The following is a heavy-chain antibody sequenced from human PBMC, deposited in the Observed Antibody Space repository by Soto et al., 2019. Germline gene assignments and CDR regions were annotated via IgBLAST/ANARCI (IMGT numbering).Heavy chain of an antibody. V-gene: IGHV3-66*01. CDR2: LYSGGLT. CDR3: ARGLVRAFIDY. D-gene: IGHD3-10*01. J-gene: IGHJ4*02. Sequence: EVQLVESGGGLVQPGESLRLSCAASGFTVSSDYMSWVRQAPGKGLEWVSVLYSGGLTYYADSVKGRFTISRDNSKNMLYLQMNSLRDEDTAVYYCARGLVRAFIDYWGQGTLVTVSS. CDR1: GFTVSSDY.